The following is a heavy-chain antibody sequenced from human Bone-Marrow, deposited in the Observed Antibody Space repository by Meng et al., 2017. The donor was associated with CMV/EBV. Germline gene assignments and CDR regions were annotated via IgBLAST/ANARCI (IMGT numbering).Heavy chain of an antibody. V-gene: IGHV1-2*02. CDR1: GHTFIGYY. Sequence: ASVKVSCKASGHTFIGYYMHWVRQAPGQGFEWMGSINPKTGDTNYAQNFQGRVTTTRDTSISSAYMELRRLKSDDTAVYYCARDTGGLGSPISYYYYGMDVWGQGTTVTVSS. J-gene: IGHJ6*02. CDR2: INPKTGDT. CDR3: ARDTGGLGSPISYYYYGMDV. D-gene: IGHD2-2*01.